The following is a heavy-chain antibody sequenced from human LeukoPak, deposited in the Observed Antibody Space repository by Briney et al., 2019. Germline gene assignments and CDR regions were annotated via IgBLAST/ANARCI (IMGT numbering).Heavy chain of an antibody. V-gene: IGHV3-48*04. CDR1: GFTFSSYS. Sequence: GGSLRLSCAASGFTFSSYSMNWVRQAPGKGLEWVSCISSSSSIIYYADSVKGRFTISRDNAKNSLYLQMNSLRAEDTAVYYCARGTPGGYWGQGTLVTVSS. D-gene: IGHD3-16*01. CDR3: ARGTPGGY. J-gene: IGHJ4*02. CDR2: ISSSSSII.